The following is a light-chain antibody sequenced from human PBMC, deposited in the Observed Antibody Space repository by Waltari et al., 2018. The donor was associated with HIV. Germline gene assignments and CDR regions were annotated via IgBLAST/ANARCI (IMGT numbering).Light chain of an antibody. Sequence: QSALTQPPSASGSPGQSVTISCTGTSSDVGGYNYVSWYQQHPGTAPKLMIYQVNKRPSGVPARFSGTKSGNRASLTVSGLQAEDEADYYCSSFAGSNNLMVFGGGTKLTVL. CDR2: QVN. CDR3: SSFAGSNNLMV. CDR1: SSDVGGYNY. V-gene: IGLV2-8*01. J-gene: IGLJ2*01.